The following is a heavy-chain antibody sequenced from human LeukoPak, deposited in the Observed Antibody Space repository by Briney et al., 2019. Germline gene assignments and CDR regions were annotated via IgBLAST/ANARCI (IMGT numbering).Heavy chain of an antibody. CDR3: ARVQYSSSVDS. CDR2: IYYSGRN. V-gene: IGHV4-39*07. J-gene: IGHJ4*02. D-gene: IGHD6-6*01. CDR1: GGSISSSSYY. Sequence: SETLSLTCTVSGGSISSSSYYWGWIRQPPGKGLECIVSIYYSGRNYYNPSLKSRVTISVDASKNQFSLKLSSVTAADTAVYYCARVQYSSSVDSWGQGTLVTVSS.